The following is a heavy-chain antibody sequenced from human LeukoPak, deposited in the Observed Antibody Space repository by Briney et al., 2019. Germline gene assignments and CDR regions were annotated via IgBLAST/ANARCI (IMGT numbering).Heavy chain of an antibody. J-gene: IGHJ5*02. V-gene: IGHV3-23*01. Sequence: PGGSLRLSCAASGFTFSSYAMSWVRQAPGKGLEWVSAISGSGGSTYYADSVKGRFTISRDNSKNTLYLQMNSLRAEDTAVYYCAKVGYCSSTSCYANWFDPWGQGTLVTVSS. CDR2: ISGSGGST. CDR3: AKVGYCSSTSCYANWFDP. D-gene: IGHD2-2*01. CDR1: GFTFSSYA.